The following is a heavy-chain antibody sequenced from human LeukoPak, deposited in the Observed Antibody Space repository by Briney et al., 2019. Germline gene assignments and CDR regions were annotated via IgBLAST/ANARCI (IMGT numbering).Heavy chain of an antibody. CDR2: IDHSGRT. V-gene: IGHV4-34*01. J-gene: IGHJ4*02. D-gene: IGHD6-13*01. Sequence: KPSETLSLNCAVYGGSFSGYYWSWIRQPPGKGLEWIGEIDHSGRTNSNASLKSRVTISVDMSKNQFSLRLSSVTAADTAVYYCARKSIVTAGRKPYDFWDQGTLVTVSP. CDR3: ARKSIVTAGRKPYDF. CDR1: GGSFSGYY.